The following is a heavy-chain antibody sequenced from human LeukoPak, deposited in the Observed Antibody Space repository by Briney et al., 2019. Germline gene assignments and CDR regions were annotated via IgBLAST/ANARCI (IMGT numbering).Heavy chain of an antibody. CDR1: GGTFSSYA. CDR3: ARHPIVVVPAGAYYYYYGMDV. J-gene: IGHJ6*04. D-gene: IGHD2-2*01. V-gene: IGHV1-69*13. CDR2: IIPIFGTA. Sequence: SVKVSCKASGGTFSSYAISWVRQAPGQGLEWMGGIIPIFGTANYAQKFQGRVTITADESTSTAYMELSSLRSEDTAVYYCARHPIVVVPAGAYYYYYGMDVWGKGTRSPSPQ.